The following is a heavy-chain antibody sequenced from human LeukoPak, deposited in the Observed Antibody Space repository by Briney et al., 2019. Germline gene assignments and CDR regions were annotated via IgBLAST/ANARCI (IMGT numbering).Heavy chain of an antibody. V-gene: IGHV1-69*13. J-gene: IGHJ4*02. CDR2: IIPIFGTA. Sequence: GASVKVSCKASGGTFSSYAISWVRQAPGQGLEWMGGIIPIFGTANYAQKFQGRVTITADESTSTAYMELSILRSEDTAVYYCARGIDHRQFDYWGQGTLVTVSS. CDR3: ARGIDHRQFDY. CDR1: GGTFSSYA.